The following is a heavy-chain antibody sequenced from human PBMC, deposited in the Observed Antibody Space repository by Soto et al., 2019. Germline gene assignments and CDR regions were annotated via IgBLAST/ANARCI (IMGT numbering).Heavy chain of an antibody. CDR2: ISRSGSTI. CDR1: GFTFSHYY. CDR3: VRDSGYDGYFDY. V-gene: IGHV3-11*01. D-gene: IGHD5-12*01. J-gene: IGHJ4*02. Sequence: QVQLVESGGGLVKPGGSLRLSCAASGFTFSHYYMSWIRQAPGKGLEWVSYISRSGSTIYYTDSVKGRITISRDNAKNSLYLQMNSLRAEDTAVYYCVRDSGYDGYFDYWGQGTLVTVSS.